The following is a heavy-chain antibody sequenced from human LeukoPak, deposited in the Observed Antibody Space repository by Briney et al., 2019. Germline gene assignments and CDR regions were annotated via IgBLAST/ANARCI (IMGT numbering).Heavy chain of an antibody. CDR2: ISYNGNNK. CDR1: GFTFSTYA. V-gene: IGHV3-30*09. CDR3: ARDRFQSSGWYWYIDY. J-gene: IGHJ4*02. Sequence: PGGSLRLSCAASGFTFSTYAIHWVRHAPRQGLESVAVISYNGNNKYYADSVKGRFAISRDNSKNTLFLEMNSLRTEDTAVYYCARDRFQSSGWYWYIDYWGQGTLVTVSS. D-gene: IGHD6-19*01.